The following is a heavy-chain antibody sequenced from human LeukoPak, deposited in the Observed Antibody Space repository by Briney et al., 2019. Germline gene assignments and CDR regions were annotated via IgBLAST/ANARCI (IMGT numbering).Heavy chain of an antibody. D-gene: IGHD2-2*01. CDR3: TTDFTSRDY. J-gene: IGHJ4*02. CDR2: VKSKTDGVIT. V-gene: IGHV3-15*01. CDR1: GFTFSHAW. Sequence: GGSLRLSCAASGFTFSHAWMSWVRQAPGKGLEWVGRVKSKTDGVITDYAAPVKGRFTISRDDSQNTLYLQMNSLKTEDTAVYYCTTDFTSRDYWGQGTLVTVSS.